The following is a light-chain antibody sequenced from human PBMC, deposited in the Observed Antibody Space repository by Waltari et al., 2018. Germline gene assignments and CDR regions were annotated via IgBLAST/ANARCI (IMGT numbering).Light chain of an antibody. V-gene: IGLV2-8*01. Sequence: QSVLTQPPSASGSVGQSVTISCTGTSSDVGAYKYVSWYQHHPGKAPKLIIFEVNKRPSGVPDRCSGSKSCTTASLTVSGLQAEDEADYFCSSYGGFNNYVFGAGTKVTVV. J-gene: IGLJ1*01. CDR3: SSYGGFNNYV. CDR1: SSDVGAYKY. CDR2: EVN.